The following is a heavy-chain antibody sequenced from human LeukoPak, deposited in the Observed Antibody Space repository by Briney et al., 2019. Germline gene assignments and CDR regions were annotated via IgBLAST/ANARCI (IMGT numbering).Heavy chain of an antibody. Sequence: SETLSLTCTVSGGSISSSSYYWGWIRQPPGKGLEWIGSIYYSGSTYYNPSLKSRVTISVDTSKNQFSLKLSSVTAADTAVYYCARQGGTPSPYYDFWSGSVTPNDAFDIWGQGTMVTVSS. D-gene: IGHD3-3*01. J-gene: IGHJ3*02. V-gene: IGHV4-39*01. CDR2: IYYSGST. CDR1: GGSISSSSYY. CDR3: ARQGGTPSPYYDFWSGSVTPNDAFDI.